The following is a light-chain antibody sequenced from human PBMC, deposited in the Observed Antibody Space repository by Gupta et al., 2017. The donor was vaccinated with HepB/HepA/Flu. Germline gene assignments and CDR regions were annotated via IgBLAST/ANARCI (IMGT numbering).Light chain of an antibody. CDR1: SSDVGYCNY. CDR2: DVT. J-gene: IGLJ1*01. Sequence: QSALTQPASVSGSPGQPITISCTGTSSDVGYCNYVSWYQQHPGKAPKLLIYDVTNRPSGVSNRFSGSKSGNTASLTISGLQSEDEADYYCSSYTTSNTLFFGTGTKVTVL. CDR3: SSYTTSNTLF. V-gene: IGLV2-14*03.